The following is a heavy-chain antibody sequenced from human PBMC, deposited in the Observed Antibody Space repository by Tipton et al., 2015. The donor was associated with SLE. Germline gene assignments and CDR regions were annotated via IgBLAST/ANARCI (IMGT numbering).Heavy chain of an antibody. J-gene: IGHJ3*02. D-gene: IGHD1-7*01. CDR2: INPSGST. V-gene: IGHV4-34*01. CDR3: ARWNFVTMTGGFDI. CDR1: GGSFSGYY. Sequence: TLSLTCAVYGGSFSGYYWSWIRQPPGKGLEWIGEINPSGSTKYNPSLKSRITISVDTSKNQFSLKVSSVTAADTAVYYCARWNFVTMTGGFDIWGQGTMVTVSS.